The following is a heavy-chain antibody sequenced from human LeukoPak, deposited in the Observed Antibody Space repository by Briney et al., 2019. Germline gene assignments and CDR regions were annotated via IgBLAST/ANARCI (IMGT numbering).Heavy chain of an antibody. D-gene: IGHD6-13*01. Sequence: SETLSLTCTVSGGSISSYYWSWIRQPPGKGLEWIGYIYYSGSTNYNPSLKSRVTTSVDTSKNQFSLKLSSVTAADTAVYYCATLAAGVAFDIWGQGTMVTVSS. J-gene: IGHJ3*02. V-gene: IGHV4-59*01. CDR1: GGSISSYY. CDR3: ATLAAGVAFDI. CDR2: IYYSGST.